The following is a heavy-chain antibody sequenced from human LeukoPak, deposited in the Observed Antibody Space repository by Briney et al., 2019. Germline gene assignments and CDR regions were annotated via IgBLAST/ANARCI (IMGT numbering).Heavy chain of an antibody. CDR1: GFPFNAYW. Sequence: GGSLRLSRAASGFPFNAYWMTWVRQAPGKGLEWVANIRQDGDTKYYVDSVKGRFTISRDNAMNSLYLQMNSLRAEDTAIYYCARSLPYGTTWYGRSDFWGQGTLVTVSS. J-gene: IGHJ4*02. CDR2: IRQDGDTK. CDR3: ARSLPYGTTWYGRSDF. D-gene: IGHD6-13*01. V-gene: IGHV3-7*03.